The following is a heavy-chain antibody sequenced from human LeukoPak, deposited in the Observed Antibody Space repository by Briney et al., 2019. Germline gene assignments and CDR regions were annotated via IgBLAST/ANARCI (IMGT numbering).Heavy chain of an antibody. D-gene: IGHD3-10*01. J-gene: IGHJ4*02. CDR3: ARESRMVRGVIIHNHYFDY. Sequence: ASVKVSCKASGYTFTSYGISWVRQAPGQGLEWMGWVSAYNGNTNYAQKLQGRVTMTTDTSTSTAYMELRSLRSDDTAMYYCARESRMVRGVIIHNHYFDYWGQGTLVTVSS. V-gene: IGHV1-18*01. CDR2: VSAYNGNT. CDR1: GYTFTSYG.